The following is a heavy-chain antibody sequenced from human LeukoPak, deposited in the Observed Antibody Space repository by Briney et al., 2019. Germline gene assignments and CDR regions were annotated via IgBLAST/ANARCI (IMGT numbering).Heavy chain of an antibody. D-gene: IGHD6-13*01. CDR1: GDSISSYY. CDR3: ARGYSSSWYYFDY. CDR2: IYDSGST. Sequence: SDTLSLTCTVSGDSISSYYWSWFRQPPGKGLEWIGYIYDSGSTNYNPSLKSRVTMAVDTSKNQFSLKLSSVTAADTAVYYCARGYSSSWYYFDYWGQGTLVTVTS. V-gene: IGHV4-59*01. J-gene: IGHJ4*02.